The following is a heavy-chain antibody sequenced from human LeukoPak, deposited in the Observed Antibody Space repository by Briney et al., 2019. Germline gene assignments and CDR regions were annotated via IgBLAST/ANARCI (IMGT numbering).Heavy chain of an antibody. CDR2: ISGSGGST. CDR3: ARDMVRGVINYYFDY. J-gene: IGHJ4*02. D-gene: IGHD3-10*01. V-gene: IGHV3-23*01. Sequence: GGSLRLSCAASGFTFSSYAMSWVRQAPGKGLEWVSAISGSGGSTYYADSVKGRFTISRDNAKNSLYLQMNSLRAEDTAVYYCARDMVRGVINYYFDYWGQGTLVTVSS. CDR1: GFTFSSYA.